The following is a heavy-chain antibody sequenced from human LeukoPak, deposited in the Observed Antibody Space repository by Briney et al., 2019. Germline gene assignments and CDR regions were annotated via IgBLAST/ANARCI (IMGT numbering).Heavy chain of an antibody. CDR3: ARGRNYYDSCDYYEGDAFDI. Sequence: ASVKVSCKASGYTFTSYYMHWVRQAPGQGLEWMGIINPSGYSTIYAQKFQGRVSMTRDMSTSTVYMELSSLRSEDTAVYYCARGRNYYDSCDYYEGDAFDIWGQGTMVTVSS. J-gene: IGHJ3*02. D-gene: IGHD3-22*01. CDR2: INPSGYST. CDR1: GYTFTSYY. V-gene: IGHV1-46*01.